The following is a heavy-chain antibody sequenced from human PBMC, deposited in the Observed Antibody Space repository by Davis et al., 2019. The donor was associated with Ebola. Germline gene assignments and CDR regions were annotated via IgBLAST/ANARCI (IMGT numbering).Heavy chain of an antibody. CDR2: FDPEDGET. CDR1: GYTLTELS. Sequence: ASVKVSCKVSGYTLTELSMHWVRQAPGKGLEWMGGFDPEDGETIYAQKFQGRVTMTEDTSTDTAYMELSSLRSEDTAVYYCARDDFFGGSSEFDYWGQGTLVTVSS. J-gene: IGHJ4*02. CDR3: ARDDFFGGSSEFDY. V-gene: IGHV1-24*01. D-gene: IGHD1-26*01.